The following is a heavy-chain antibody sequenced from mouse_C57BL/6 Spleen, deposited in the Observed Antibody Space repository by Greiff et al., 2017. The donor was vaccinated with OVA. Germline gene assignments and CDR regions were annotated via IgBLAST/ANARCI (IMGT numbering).Heavy chain of an antibody. V-gene: IGHV1-54*01. CDR3: ARSAYYSNYFYYFDY. J-gene: IGHJ2*01. D-gene: IGHD2-5*01. CDR1: GYAFTNYL. Sequence: VQLQQSGAELVRPGTSVKVSCKASGYAFTNYLIEWVKQRPGQGLEWIGVINPGSGGTNYNEKFKGKATLTADKSSSTAYMQLSSLTSEDSAVYFCARSAYYSNYFYYFDYWGQGTTLTVSS. CDR2: INPGSGGT.